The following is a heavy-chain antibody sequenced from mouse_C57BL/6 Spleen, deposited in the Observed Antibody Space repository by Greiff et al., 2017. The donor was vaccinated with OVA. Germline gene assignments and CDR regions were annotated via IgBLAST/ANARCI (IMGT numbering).Heavy chain of an antibody. V-gene: IGHV5-4*01. Sequence: EVQLVESGGGLVKPGGSLKLSCAASGFTFSSYAMSWVRQTPEKRLEWVATISDGGSYTYYPDNVKGRFTISRDNAKNNLYLQMSHLKSEDTAMYYCARDSLPRGYAMDYWGQGTSVTVSS. CDR2: ISDGGSYT. D-gene: IGHD2-10*01. CDR3: ARDSLPRGYAMDY. J-gene: IGHJ4*01. CDR1: GFTFSSYA.